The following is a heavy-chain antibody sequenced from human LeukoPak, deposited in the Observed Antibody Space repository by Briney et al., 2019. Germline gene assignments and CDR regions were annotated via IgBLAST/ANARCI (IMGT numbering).Heavy chain of an antibody. J-gene: IGHJ4*02. V-gene: IGHV1-18*01. CDR3: ARLDIAAAGTDY. D-gene: IGHD6-13*01. Sequence: ASVSVSCMASGYTFTSYGISWVRQAPGQGVEWMGWISSYNRNTNYAQKLQGRVTMTTDTSTSTAYMELRSLRSDDTAVYYCARLDIAAAGTDYWGQGTLVTVSS. CDR1: GYTFTSYG. CDR2: ISSYNRNT.